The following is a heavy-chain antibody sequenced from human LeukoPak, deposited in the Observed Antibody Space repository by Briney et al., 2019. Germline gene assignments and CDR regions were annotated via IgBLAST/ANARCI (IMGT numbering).Heavy chain of an antibody. CDR1: GFPLSSYA. J-gene: IGHJ3*02. CDR3: AKRGYCRGGTCFSHDAFDI. CDR2: ISYDGGNI. Sequence: SGGSLRLSCAASGFPLSSYAMSWVRQGPGKGLEWVAVISYDGGNISYTDSVKGRFTISRDNSKNTLYLQMNSLRAEDTAVYYCAKRGYCRGGTCFSHDAFDIWGQGTMVTVSS. D-gene: IGHD2-15*01. V-gene: IGHV3-30*18.